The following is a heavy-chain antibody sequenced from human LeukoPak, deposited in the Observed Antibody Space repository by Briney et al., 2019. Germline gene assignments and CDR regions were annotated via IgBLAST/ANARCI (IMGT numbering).Heavy chain of an antibody. Sequence: PGGSLRLSCVASGFSFSSYWMSWVRQAPGKGLEWVANIKQDGSQKYYVDSVKGRFTISRDNAKNSLYLQMNSLSGEDTAVYYCAREGAGGNDYWGQGTLVTVSS. CDR1: GFSFSSYW. CDR3: AREGAGGNDY. J-gene: IGHJ4*02. CDR2: IKQDGSQK. V-gene: IGHV3-7*01. D-gene: IGHD4-23*01.